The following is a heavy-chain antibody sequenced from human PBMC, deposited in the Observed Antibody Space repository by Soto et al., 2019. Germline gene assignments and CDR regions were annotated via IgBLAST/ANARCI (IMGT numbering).Heavy chain of an antibody. CDR3: ARVYCSGGSCTYYYYYYLDV. Sequence: ASVKVSCKASGYTFTSYAMHWVRQAPGQRLEWMGWINAGNGSTYYADSVKGRFTISRDNSKNTLYLQMNSLRAEDTAVYYCARVYCSGGSCTYYYYYYLDVWGKGTTVTVSS. CDR1: GYTFTSYA. D-gene: IGHD2-15*01. J-gene: IGHJ6*03. CDR2: INAGNGST. V-gene: IGHV1-3*01.